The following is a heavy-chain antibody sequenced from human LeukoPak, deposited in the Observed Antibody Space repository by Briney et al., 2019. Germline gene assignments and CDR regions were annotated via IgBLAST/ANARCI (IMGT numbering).Heavy chain of an antibody. Sequence: GESLKISCKGSGYRFTSYWIGWVRQMPGKGLEWMGIIYPGDSDTRYSPSFQGQVTISADKSISTAYLQWSSLKASDTAMYYCARQPIGGYYDSSGYPTDAFDIWGQGTTVTVSS. CDR3: ARQPIGGYYDSSGYPTDAFDI. V-gene: IGHV5-51*01. D-gene: IGHD3-22*01. CDR1: GYRFTSYW. CDR2: IYPGDSDT. J-gene: IGHJ3*02.